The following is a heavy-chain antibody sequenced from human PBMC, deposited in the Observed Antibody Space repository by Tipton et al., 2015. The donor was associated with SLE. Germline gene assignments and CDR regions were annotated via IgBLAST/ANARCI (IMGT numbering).Heavy chain of an antibody. CDR1: GFNVSRNY. Sequence: GSLRLSCAASGFNVSRNYMSWVRQAPGKGLEWVSIIYRAGTTFYADSVKGRFTISRDNAKNSLYLQMNSLRVEDTALYHCVRSYDTSGWRAGDFWGQGVLVTVSS. J-gene: IGHJ4*02. CDR3: VRSYDTSGWRAGDF. CDR2: IYRAGTT. D-gene: IGHD3-22*01. V-gene: IGHV3-53*01.